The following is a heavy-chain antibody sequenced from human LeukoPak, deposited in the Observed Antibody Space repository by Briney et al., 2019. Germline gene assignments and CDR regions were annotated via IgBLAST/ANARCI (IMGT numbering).Heavy chain of an antibody. CDR1: GFTFSSYA. CDR3: ARDLDRVRYHDSSGYYYNDY. V-gene: IGHV1-69*04. CDR2: IIPILGIA. J-gene: IGHJ4*02. D-gene: IGHD3-22*01. Sequence: GRSLRPSCAASGFTFSSYAISWVRQAPGQGLEWMGRIIPILGIANYAQKFQGRVTITADKSTSTAYMELSSLRSEDTAVYYCARDLDRVRYHDSSGYYYNDYWGQGTLVTVSS.